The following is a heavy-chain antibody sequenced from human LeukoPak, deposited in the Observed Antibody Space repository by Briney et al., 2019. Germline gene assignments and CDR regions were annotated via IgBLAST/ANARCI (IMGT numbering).Heavy chain of an antibody. V-gene: IGHV3-21*01. CDR2: ISSSSSYI. CDR3: ARERIAARRRGPGFDY. Sequence: GGSLRLSCAASGFTFSSYSMNWVRQAPGKGLEWVSSISSSSSYIYYADSVKGRFTISRDNAKNSLYLQMNSLRAEDTAVYYCARERIAARRRGPGFDYWGQGTLVTVSS. CDR1: GFTFSSYS. D-gene: IGHD6-6*01. J-gene: IGHJ4*02.